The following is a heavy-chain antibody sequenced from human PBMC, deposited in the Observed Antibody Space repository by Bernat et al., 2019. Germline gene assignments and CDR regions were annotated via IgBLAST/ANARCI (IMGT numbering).Heavy chain of an antibody. D-gene: IGHD3-10*01. V-gene: IGHV3-30*03. CDR3: AREAGHYYGSGTPVYYGMDV. J-gene: IGHJ6*02. CDR1: GFTFSSYG. Sequence: QVQLVESGGGVVQPGKSLRLSCTASGFTFSSYGMHWVRQAPGKGLEWVAVISYDGSNKYYADSVKGRFTISRDNSKNTLYLQMNSLRAEDTAVYYCAREAGHYYGSGTPVYYGMDVWGQGTTVTVSS. CDR2: ISYDGSNK.